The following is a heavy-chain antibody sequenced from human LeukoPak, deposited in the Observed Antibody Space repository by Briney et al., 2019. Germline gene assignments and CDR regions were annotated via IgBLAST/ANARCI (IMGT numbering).Heavy chain of an antibody. V-gene: IGHV4-34*01. CDR3: ARGRITGYSSSWSFDP. D-gene: IGHD6-13*01. J-gene: IGHJ5*02. Sequence: SETLSLTCAVYGGSFSGYYWSWIRQPPGKGLEWIGEINRGSTNYNPPLKSRVTISVDTSKNQFSLKLSSVTAADTAVYYCARGRITGYSSSWSFDPWGQGTLVTVSS. CDR2: INRGST. CDR1: GGSFSGYY.